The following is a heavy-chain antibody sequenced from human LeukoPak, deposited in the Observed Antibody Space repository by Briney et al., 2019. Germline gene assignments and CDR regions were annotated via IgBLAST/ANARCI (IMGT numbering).Heavy chain of an antibody. CDR2: INEDGSEK. CDR1: GFTFSRHW. J-gene: IGHJ4*02. D-gene: IGHD5-24*01. V-gene: IGHV3-7*01. CDR3: VIGYTKCLY. Sequence: WGCLRLSCVASGFTFSRHWMSWVRQAAGKGLEWVASINEDGSEKTNLDSVRGRFTISRDNAKHSLDLQMNSLRAEETAVYYCVIGYTKCLYWGQGTLVTVSS.